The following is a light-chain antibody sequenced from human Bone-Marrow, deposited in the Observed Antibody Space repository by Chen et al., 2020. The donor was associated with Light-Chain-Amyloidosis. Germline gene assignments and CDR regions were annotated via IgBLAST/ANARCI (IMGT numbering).Light chain of an antibody. CDR3: SSCTTTGEPLI. V-gene: IGLV2-14*03. CDR1: SSDIGGYNY. CDR2: DVT. J-gene: IGLJ2*01. Sequence: QSALTQPASVSGSPGQSITISCTGTSSDIGGYNYVFWYQQHPGRAPKLMIYDVTNRPSGVSTRFSGSKAGNTASLTIYGLQAEDEADDYCSSCTTTGEPLIFGGGTKLTGL.